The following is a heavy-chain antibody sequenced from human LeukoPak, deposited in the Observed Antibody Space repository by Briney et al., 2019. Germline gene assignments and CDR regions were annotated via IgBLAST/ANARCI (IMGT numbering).Heavy chain of an antibody. J-gene: IGHJ5*02. D-gene: IGHD2-2*01. CDR3: ARTIVVIPAGWFDP. V-gene: IGHV4-39*07. Sequence: SETLSLTCTVSGGSISSSSYYWGWIRQPPGKGLEWIGSIYYSGSTYYNPSLKSRVTISVDPFKNQFSLKLTSVTAADTAVYYCARTIVVIPAGWFDPWGQGTLVTVSS. CDR1: GGSISSSSYY. CDR2: IYYSGST.